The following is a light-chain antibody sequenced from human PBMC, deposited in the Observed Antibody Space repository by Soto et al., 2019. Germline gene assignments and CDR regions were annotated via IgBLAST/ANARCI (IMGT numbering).Light chain of an antibody. CDR3: QPSGSSIS. CDR1: QSVSSN. Sequence: IVITQSPATLSVSPGERATLSCRASQSVSSNLAWYQHKPGQAPRLLIYGASNRATGIPDRFSGSGSGTDFTLTISRLEPDDFAVYYCQPSGSSISFAGGTKVDI. CDR2: GAS. J-gene: IGKJ4*01. V-gene: IGKV3-20*01.